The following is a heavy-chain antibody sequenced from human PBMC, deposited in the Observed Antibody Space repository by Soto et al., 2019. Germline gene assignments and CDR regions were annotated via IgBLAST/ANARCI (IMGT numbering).Heavy chain of an antibody. J-gene: IGHJ4*02. CDR3: ARDVVREVGSDY. Sequence: QVQLVQSGAEVKKPGASVKVSCKASGYTFTSYGISWVRQAPGQGLEWMGWMSTYNGNTKYAQKLQGRVTMTTDTTTRTTYIELRGLRSDGSAVFSFARDVVREVGSDYWGQGTLVTVSS. CDR1: GYTFTSYG. V-gene: IGHV1-18*01. CDR2: MSTYNGNT. D-gene: IGHD2-15*01.